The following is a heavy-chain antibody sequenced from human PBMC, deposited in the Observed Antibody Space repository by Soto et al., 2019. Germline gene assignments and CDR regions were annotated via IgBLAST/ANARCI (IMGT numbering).Heavy chain of an antibody. Sequence: PGGSLRLSCAASGFTFSSYAMSWVRQAPGKGLEWVSAISGSGGSTYYADSVKGRFTISRDNSKNTLYLQMNSLRAEDTAVYYCATQGRYCSSTSCPYMEVWGKGTTVTVSS. D-gene: IGHD2-2*01. V-gene: IGHV3-23*01. CDR3: ATQGRYCSSTSCPYMEV. J-gene: IGHJ6*03. CDR1: GFTFSSYA. CDR2: ISGSGGST.